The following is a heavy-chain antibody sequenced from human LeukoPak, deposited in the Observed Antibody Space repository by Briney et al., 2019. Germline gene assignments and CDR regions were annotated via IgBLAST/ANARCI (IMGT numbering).Heavy chain of an antibody. V-gene: IGHV3-30-3*01. CDR1: GFTFSSYA. CDR2: ISYDGSNE. J-gene: IGHJ6*02. D-gene: IGHD3-22*01. CDR3: ARAAGSSGYTYYYYGMDV. Sequence: PGRSLRLSCAASGFTFSSYAMHWVRQAPGKGLEWVAVISYDGSNEYYADSVKGRFTISRDNSKNTLYLQMNSLRAEDTAVYYCARAAGSSGYTYYYYGMDVWGQGTTVTVSS.